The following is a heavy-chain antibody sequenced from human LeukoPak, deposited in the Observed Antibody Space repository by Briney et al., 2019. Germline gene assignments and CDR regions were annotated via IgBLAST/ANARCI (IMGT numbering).Heavy chain of an antibody. V-gene: IGHV4-59*01. CDR1: GGSISSYY. D-gene: IGHD6-6*01. CDR2: IYYSGST. J-gene: IGHJ4*02. Sequence: SETLSLTCTVSGGSISSYYWSWIRQPPGKGLEWIGYIYYSGSTNYNPSLKSRVTISVDTSKNQFSLKLSSVTAADTAVYYCARVDRGGGWYSSSFPPDYWGQGTLVTVSS. CDR3: ARVDRGGGWYSSSFPPDY.